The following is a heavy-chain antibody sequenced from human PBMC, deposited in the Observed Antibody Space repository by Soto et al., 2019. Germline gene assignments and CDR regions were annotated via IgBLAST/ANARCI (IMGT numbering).Heavy chain of an antibody. Sequence: PSETLSLTCAVYGGSSSGYYWSWIRQPPGKGLEWIGEINHSGSTNYNPSLKSRVTISVDTSKNQFSLKLSSVTAADTAVYYCARGRLRFLEWPPQGYGMDVWGQGTTVTVSS. D-gene: IGHD3-3*01. J-gene: IGHJ6*02. V-gene: IGHV4-34*01. CDR3: ARGRLRFLEWPPQGYGMDV. CDR2: INHSGST. CDR1: GGSSSGYY.